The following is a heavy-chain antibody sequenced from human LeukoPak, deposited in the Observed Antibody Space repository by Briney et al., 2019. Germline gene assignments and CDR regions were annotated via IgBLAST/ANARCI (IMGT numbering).Heavy chain of an antibody. D-gene: IGHD3-22*01. Sequence: ASVKVSCKASGGTFSSYVISWVRQAPGQGLEWMGGIIPIFGTANYAQKFQGRVTITADESTSTAYMELSSLRSVDTAVYYCARDPKNYYDSSGTSYYYYGMDVWGQGTTVTVSS. J-gene: IGHJ6*02. CDR3: ARDPKNYYDSSGTSYYYYGMDV. CDR2: IIPIFGTA. V-gene: IGHV1-69*13. CDR1: GGTFSSYV.